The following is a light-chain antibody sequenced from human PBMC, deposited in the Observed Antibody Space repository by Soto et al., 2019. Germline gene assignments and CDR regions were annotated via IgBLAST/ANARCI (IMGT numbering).Light chain of an antibody. V-gene: IGKV4-1*01. Sequence: DIVMTQSPDSLAVSLGERATINCKSSQAVLYSSNNKNYLDWYKQKPGQPPKLLIYWASTRESGVPDRFSGSGSGTDFTLTISSLQAEDVAVYYCQQYYSNPLTFGGGTKVEIK. CDR2: WAS. CDR3: QQYYSNPLT. J-gene: IGKJ4*01. CDR1: QAVLYSSNNKNY.